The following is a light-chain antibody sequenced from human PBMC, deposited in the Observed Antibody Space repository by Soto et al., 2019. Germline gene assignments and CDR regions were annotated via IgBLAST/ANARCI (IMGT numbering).Light chain of an antibody. CDR1: QSVSNNY. CDR3: QHYNSYSEA. Sequence: EIVLTQSPGTLSLSPGERATLSCRASQSVSNNYLAWYQQKPGQAPRLLIYGASNRATGIPDRFSGSGSGTEFTLTISSLQPDDFATYDCQHYNSYSEAFGQGTKVDI. V-gene: IGKV3-20*01. CDR2: GAS. J-gene: IGKJ1*01.